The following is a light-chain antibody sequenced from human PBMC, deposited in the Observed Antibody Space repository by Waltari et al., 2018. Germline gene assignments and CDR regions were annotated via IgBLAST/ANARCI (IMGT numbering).Light chain of an antibody. J-gene: IGKJ4*01. V-gene: IGKV3-11*01. Sequence: EIVLTQSPATLSLSPGERATLSCTASQSISIYLSWYQQKHGQAPRLLIYDASGRAAGVPDRFTGRGFGTDFTLTISALEPEDFALYFCQQRKSGGTFGGGTKVEIK. CDR3: QQRKSGGT. CDR1: QSISIY. CDR2: DAS.